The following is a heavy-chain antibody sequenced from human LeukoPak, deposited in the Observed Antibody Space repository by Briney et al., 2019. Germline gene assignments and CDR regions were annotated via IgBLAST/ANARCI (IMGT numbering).Heavy chain of an antibody. V-gene: IGHV4-39*07. D-gene: IGHD5-24*01. CDR2: IYYSGST. J-gene: IGHJ4*02. Sequence: SETLSLTCTVSGDSISSRSYYWGWIRQPPGKGLEWIGSIYYSGSTYYNPSLKSRVTISVNTSKNQFSLKLSSVTAADTAVYYCARVKRWIQFGATYFDYWGQGTLVTVSS. CDR1: GDSISSRSYY. CDR3: ARVKRWIQFGATYFDY.